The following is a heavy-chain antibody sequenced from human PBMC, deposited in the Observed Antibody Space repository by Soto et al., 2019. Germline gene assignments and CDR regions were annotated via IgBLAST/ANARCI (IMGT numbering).Heavy chain of an antibody. CDR2: INHSGST. Sequence: PSETLSLTCTVSGGSISSYYWSWVRQPPGKGLEWIGEINHSGSTNYNPSLKSRVTISVDTSKNQFSLKLSSVTAADTAIYYCARTGYYDFWSGYQNYYYMDVWGKGTTVTVSS. V-gene: IGHV4-34*01. CDR3: ARTGYYDFWSGYQNYYYMDV. D-gene: IGHD3-3*01. J-gene: IGHJ6*03. CDR1: GGSISSYY.